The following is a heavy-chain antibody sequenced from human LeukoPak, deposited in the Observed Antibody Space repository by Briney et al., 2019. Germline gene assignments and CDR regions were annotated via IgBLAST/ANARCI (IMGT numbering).Heavy chain of an antibody. D-gene: IGHD4-23*01. CDR1: GFTFSAYW. CDR2: IKQDGSDK. J-gene: IGHJ4*02. V-gene: IGHV3-7*03. CDR3: ARKTVVGSYFDY. Sequence: GALRLSCAASGFTFSAYWMSWVRQAPGKGLEWVSNIKQDGSDKYYVDSVKGRFTISRDNAKNLLYLQMNSLRAEDTAVYYCARKTVVGSYFDYWGQGTPVTVSS.